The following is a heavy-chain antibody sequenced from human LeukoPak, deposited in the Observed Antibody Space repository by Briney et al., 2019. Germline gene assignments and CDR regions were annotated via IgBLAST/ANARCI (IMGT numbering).Heavy chain of an antibody. D-gene: IGHD3-10*01. CDR2: IIPIFGTA. Sequence: GASVKVSCKASGGTFSSYAISWVRQAPGQGLEWMGGIIPIFGTANYAQKFQGRVTITADESTSTAYMELSSLRSEDTAVYYCARLPGDTEENWFDPWGQGTLVTVSS. V-gene: IGHV1-69*13. CDR1: GGTFSSYA. CDR3: ARLPGDTEENWFDP. J-gene: IGHJ5*02.